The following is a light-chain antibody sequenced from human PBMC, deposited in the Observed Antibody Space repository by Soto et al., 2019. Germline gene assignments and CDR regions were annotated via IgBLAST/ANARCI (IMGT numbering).Light chain of an antibody. J-gene: IGKJ1*01. CDR1: QSVSSSY. Sequence: EIVLTQSPGTLSLSPGERATLSCRASQSVSSSYLAWYQQKPGQAPRLLIYGASSRATGIPDRFSGSGSGTDFTLSISGREPDEVAVYYCQQDGSSVWTFGQATKV. CDR3: QQDGSSVWT. V-gene: IGKV3-20*01. CDR2: GAS.